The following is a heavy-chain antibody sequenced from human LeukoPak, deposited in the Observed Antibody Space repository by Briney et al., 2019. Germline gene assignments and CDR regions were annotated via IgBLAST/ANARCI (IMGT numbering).Heavy chain of an antibody. CDR3: ARDRGYDFWSGYFDY. CDR2: ISYDGSNK. Sequence: PGGSLRLSCAASGFTFSSYAMHWVRQAPGKGLEWVAVISYDGSNKYYADSVKGRFTISRDNPKNTLYLQMNSLRAEDTAVYYCARDRGYDFWSGYFDYWGQGTLVTVSS. CDR1: GFTFSSYA. D-gene: IGHD3-3*01. J-gene: IGHJ4*02. V-gene: IGHV3-30-3*01.